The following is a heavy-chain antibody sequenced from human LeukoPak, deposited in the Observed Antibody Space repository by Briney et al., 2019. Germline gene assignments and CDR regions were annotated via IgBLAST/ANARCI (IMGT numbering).Heavy chain of an antibody. J-gene: IGHJ4*02. Sequence: GGSLRLSCAASGFTFSSYNMNWVRQAPGKGLEWVSFISTSSSYIYHADSVKGRFTISRDNAKNSLYLQMNSLRAEDTAVYYCARAADSSGYLLAYFDYWGQGTLVTVSS. D-gene: IGHD3-22*01. CDR2: ISTSSSYI. CDR3: ARAADSSGYLLAYFDY. V-gene: IGHV3-21*01. CDR1: GFTFSSYN.